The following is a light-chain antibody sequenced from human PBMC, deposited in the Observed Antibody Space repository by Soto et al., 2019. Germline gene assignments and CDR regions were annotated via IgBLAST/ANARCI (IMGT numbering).Light chain of an antibody. CDR2: DVT. Sequence: ALTQPASVSGSPGQSITISCTGTSSDVGGYNYVSWYQQHPGKAPKLMIYDVTNRPSGVSNRFSGSKSVNTASLTISGLQAEDEADYYCSSYTSSSTVVFGGGTKLTVL. J-gene: IGLJ3*02. CDR3: SSYTSSSTVV. V-gene: IGLV2-14*03. CDR1: SSDVGGYNY.